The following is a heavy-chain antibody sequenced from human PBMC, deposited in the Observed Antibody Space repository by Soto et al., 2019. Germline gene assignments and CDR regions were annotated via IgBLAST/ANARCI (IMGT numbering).Heavy chain of an antibody. Sequence: QVQLVQSGAEVKKSGSSVKVSCKASGGTFSSYSISWVRQAPGQGLEWMGRIIPFLGIANYAQWFQGRVTITADKFTSTAYMELSSLRSEDTAVYYCARGGSDAFDIWGQGTMAPVSS. CDR3: ARGGSDAFDI. CDR1: GGTFSSYS. CDR2: IIPFLGIA. D-gene: IGHD1-26*01. J-gene: IGHJ3*02. V-gene: IGHV1-69*02.